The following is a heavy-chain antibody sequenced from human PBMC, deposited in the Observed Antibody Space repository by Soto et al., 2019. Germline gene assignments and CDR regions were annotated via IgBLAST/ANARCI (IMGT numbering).Heavy chain of an antibody. CDR2: IYYSGST. V-gene: IGHV4-39*01. CDR1: GGSISSSSYY. D-gene: IGHD3-3*01. J-gene: IGHJ6*02. CDR3: ARHSTYYDFWSGPYMDV. Sequence: PSETLSLTCTVSGGSISSSSYYWGWIRQPPGKGLEWIGSIYYSGSTYYNPSLKSRVTISVDTSKNQFSLKLSSVTAADTAVYYCARHSTYYDFWSGPYMDVWGQGTTVTVSS.